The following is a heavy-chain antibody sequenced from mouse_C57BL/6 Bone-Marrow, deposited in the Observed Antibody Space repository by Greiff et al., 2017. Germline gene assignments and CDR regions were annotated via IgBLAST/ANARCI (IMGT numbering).Heavy chain of an antibody. CDR2: ISGGGGNT. CDR1: GFTFSSYT. CDR3: ARLKTAQATLAY. V-gene: IGHV5-9*01. J-gene: IGHJ3*01. D-gene: IGHD3-2*02. Sequence: EVKLVESGGGLVKPGGSLKLSCAASGFTFSSYTMSWVRQTPEKRLEWVATISGGGGNTYYPDSVKGRFTISRDNAKNTLYLQMSSLRSEDTALYYCARLKTAQATLAYWGQGTLVTVSA.